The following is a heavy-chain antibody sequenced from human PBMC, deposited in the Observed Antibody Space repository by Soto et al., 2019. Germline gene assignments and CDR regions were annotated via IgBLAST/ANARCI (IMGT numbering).Heavy chain of an antibody. CDR1: GGTFSTYA. CDR3: ARPKGSYSSGYYYFDY. D-gene: IGHD6-19*01. J-gene: IGHJ4*02. CDR2: IIPLFGTA. Sequence: QVQLVQSGAEVKQPGSSVKVSCKTSGGTFSTYAIYWVRQAPGQGLEWMGAIIPLFGTADYAQKFQGRVTSTADESTSPAYMELSSLRSEDTAVYYSARPKGSYSSGYYYFDYWGQGTLVTVSS. V-gene: IGHV1-69*01.